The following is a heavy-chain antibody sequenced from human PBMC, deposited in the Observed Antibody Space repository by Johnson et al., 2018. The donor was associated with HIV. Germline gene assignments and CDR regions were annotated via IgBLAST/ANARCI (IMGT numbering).Heavy chain of an antibody. CDR1: GFTFSSYA. CDR3: ARDKSKVTSAPDQEAFDI. CDR2: INQDGSDK. V-gene: IGHV3-7*01. J-gene: IGHJ3*02. Sequence: EVQLVESGGGLVQPGGSLRLSCAASGFTFSSYAMSWVRQAPGKGLEWVANINQDGSDKYYMESVKGRFTIFRDNAKNSLYLQMHSLRAEETAIYFCARDKSKVTSAPDQEAFDIWGQGTMVTVSS. D-gene: IGHD6-13*01.